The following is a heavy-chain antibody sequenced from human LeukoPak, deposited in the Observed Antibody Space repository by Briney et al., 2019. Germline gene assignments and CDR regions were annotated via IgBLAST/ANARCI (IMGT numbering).Heavy chain of an antibody. D-gene: IGHD3-22*01. CDR1: GYTFTSYD. CDR3: ASRDSSGYYYDAFDI. CDR2: MNPNSGNT. J-gene: IGHJ3*02. Sequence: ASVKVSCKASGYTFTSYDINWVRQATGQGLEWMGWMNPNSGNTGYAQKFQGRVTMTRDTSISTAYMELSSLRSEDTAVYYCASRDSSGYYYDAFDIWGQGTMVTVSS. V-gene: IGHV1-8*01.